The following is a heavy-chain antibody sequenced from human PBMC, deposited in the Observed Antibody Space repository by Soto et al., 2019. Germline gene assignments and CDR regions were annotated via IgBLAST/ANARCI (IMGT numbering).Heavy chain of an antibody. V-gene: IGHV3-21*01. D-gene: IGHD3-9*01. CDR3: ARVGTGSSTPLDI. CDR1: GFMFTRST. J-gene: IGHJ3*02. CDR2: ITSASDYI. Sequence: VGSLRLSCVASGFMFTRSTMNWVRQAPGKGLEWVSSITSASDYIFYADSVKGRFTIPRDNAKNSLYLQMNSLRAEDTAVYYCARVGTGSSTPLDIWGQGTMVTVS.